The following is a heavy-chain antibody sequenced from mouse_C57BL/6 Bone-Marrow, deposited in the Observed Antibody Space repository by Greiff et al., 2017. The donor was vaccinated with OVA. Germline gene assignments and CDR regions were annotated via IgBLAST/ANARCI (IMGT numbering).Heavy chain of an antibody. CDR3: ARKRRIQDYFDY. V-gene: IGHV1-42*01. J-gene: IGHJ2*01. CDR2: INPSTGGT. Sequence: VQLQQSGPELVKPGASVKISCKASGYSFTGYYMNWVKQSPEKSLEWIGEINPSTGGTTYNQKFKAKATLTVDKSSSTAYMQLKSLTSEDSAVYYCARKRRIQDYFDYWGQGTTLTVSS. CDR1: GYSFTGYY.